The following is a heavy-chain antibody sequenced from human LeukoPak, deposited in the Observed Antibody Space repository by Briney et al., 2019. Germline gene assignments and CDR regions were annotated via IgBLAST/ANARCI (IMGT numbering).Heavy chain of an antibody. CDR1: GFTFSSYS. CDR2: ISSSSSTI. Sequence: GGSLRLSCAASGFTFSSYSMNWVRLAPGKGLEWVSYISSSSSTIYYADSVKGRFTISRDNAKNSLYLQMNSLRAEDTAVYYCARSTAVRRFDPWGQGTLVTVSS. J-gene: IGHJ5*02. CDR3: ARSTAVRRFDP. V-gene: IGHV3-48*04.